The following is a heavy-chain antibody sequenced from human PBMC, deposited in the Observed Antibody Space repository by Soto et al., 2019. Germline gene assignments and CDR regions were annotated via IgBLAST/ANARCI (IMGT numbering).Heavy chain of an antibody. V-gene: IGHV3-30*18. Sequence: QVQLVESGGGVVQPGRSLRLSCAASGFTFSSYGMHWVRQAPGKGLEWVAVISYDGSNKYYADSVKGRFTISRDNSKNTLYLQMNSLRAEDTAVYYCAKGVRPAAAVDAFDIWGQGTMVTVSS. CDR2: ISYDGSNK. CDR1: GFTFSSYG. J-gene: IGHJ3*02. D-gene: IGHD2-2*01. CDR3: AKGVRPAAAVDAFDI.